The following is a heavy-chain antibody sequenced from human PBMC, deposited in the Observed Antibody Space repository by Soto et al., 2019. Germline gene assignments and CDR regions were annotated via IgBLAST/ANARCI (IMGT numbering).Heavy chain of an antibody. CDR1: GGSISSSNL. J-gene: IGHJ6*02. V-gene: IGHV4-4*02. Sequence: SETLSLTCAVSGGSISSSNLWSWVRQPPGKGLEWIGEIYHSGSTNYNPSLKSRVTISVDKSKNQFSLKLSSVTAADTAVYYCASGSGSPTYYYYYYGMDVWGQGTTVTVSS. D-gene: IGHD6-25*01. CDR2: IYHSGST. CDR3: ASGSGSPTYYYYYYGMDV.